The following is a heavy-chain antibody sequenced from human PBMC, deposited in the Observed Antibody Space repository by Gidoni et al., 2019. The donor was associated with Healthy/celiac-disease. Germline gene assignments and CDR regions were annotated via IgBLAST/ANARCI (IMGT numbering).Heavy chain of an antibody. CDR1: CFTFGSYA. V-gene: IGHV3-23*01. Sequence: EVQLLASGGGLVQPGGSLRLSCAASCFTFGSYALRWVRQAPGKGLEWVSAISGSGGSTYYAYSVKGRFTISRDNSKNTLYLQMNSLRAEDTAVYYCAKVPDIVVVPAAGEGGFDYWGQGTLVTVSS. CDR2: ISGSGGST. J-gene: IGHJ4*02. D-gene: IGHD2-2*01. CDR3: AKVPDIVVVPAAGEGGFDY.